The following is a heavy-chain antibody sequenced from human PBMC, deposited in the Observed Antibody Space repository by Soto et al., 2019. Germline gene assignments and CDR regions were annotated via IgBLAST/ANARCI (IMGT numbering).Heavy chain of an antibody. CDR2: IYPGDSDT. CDR1: GYSFTSYW. D-gene: IGHD3-22*01. CDR3: ARPDYYYDSSGYVGLGDAFDI. Sequence: GESLKISCKVSGYSFTSYWIGWVRQMPGKGLEWMGIIYPGDSDTRYSPSFQGQVTISADKSISTAYLQWSSLKASDTAMYYCARPDYYYDSSGYVGLGDAFDIWGQGTMVTV. V-gene: IGHV5-51*01. J-gene: IGHJ3*02.